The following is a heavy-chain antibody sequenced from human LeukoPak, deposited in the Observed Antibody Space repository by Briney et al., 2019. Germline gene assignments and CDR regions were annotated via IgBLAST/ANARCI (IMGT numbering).Heavy chain of an antibody. CDR3: ARHQGYCSGGSCYPGFDY. Sequence: SETLSLTCTVSGGSISSSSYYWGWIRQPPGKGLEWIGSIYYSGSTYYNPSLKSRVTISVDTSKNQFSLKLSSVTAADTAVYYCARHQGYCSGGSCYPGFDYWGQGTLVTVSS. CDR2: IYYSGST. J-gene: IGHJ4*02. D-gene: IGHD2-15*01. V-gene: IGHV4-39*01. CDR1: GGSISSSSYY.